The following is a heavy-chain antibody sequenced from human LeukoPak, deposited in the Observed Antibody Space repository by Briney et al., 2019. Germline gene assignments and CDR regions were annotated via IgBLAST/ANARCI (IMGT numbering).Heavy chain of an antibody. CDR2: IYYSGGT. D-gene: IGHD2-21*01. CDR3: ARLLFRIKCFDF. CDR1: GGSISSSSYY. V-gene: IGHV4-39*01. Sequence: SGTLSLTCTVSGGSISSSSYYWGWIRQPPGKGLEWIGSIYYSGGTYYNPSLKSRVTISVDTSKNQFSLEMSSVAAADTAVYYCARLLFRIKCFDFWGQGTLVTVS. J-gene: IGHJ4*02.